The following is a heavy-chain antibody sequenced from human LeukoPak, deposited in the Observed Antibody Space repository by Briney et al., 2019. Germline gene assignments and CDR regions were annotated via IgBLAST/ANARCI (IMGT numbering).Heavy chain of an antibody. D-gene: IGHD6-19*01. CDR3: ARSGYSSAGKFDS. CDR1: GGSFSGYY. V-gene: IGHV2-70*16. J-gene: IGHJ4*02. CDR2: IDWDDAK. Sequence: TLSLTCAVYGGSFSGYYWSWIRQPPGKALEWLARIDWDDAKFYSSSLKTRLTISKDTSKNQVVLTVTNMDLVDTATYYCARSGYSSAGKFDSWGQGTLVTVSS.